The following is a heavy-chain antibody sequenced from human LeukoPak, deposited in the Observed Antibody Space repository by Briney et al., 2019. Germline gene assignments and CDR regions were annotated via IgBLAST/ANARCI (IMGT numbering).Heavy chain of an antibody. V-gene: IGHV4-38-2*02. J-gene: IGHJ6*03. CDR2: MFHSGDN. D-gene: IGHD2-15*01. Sequence: SETLSLTCAVSGYSISSGYYWGWIRQPPGKGLEWIGNMFHSGDNSYDPSLMSRVTTSVDTSKNQLSLRLTSVTAADTAVYYCARDPYCSGGSCYRGGYYYYYMDVWGKGTTVTVSS. CDR1: GYSISSGYY. CDR3: ARDPYCSGGSCYRGGYYYYYMDV.